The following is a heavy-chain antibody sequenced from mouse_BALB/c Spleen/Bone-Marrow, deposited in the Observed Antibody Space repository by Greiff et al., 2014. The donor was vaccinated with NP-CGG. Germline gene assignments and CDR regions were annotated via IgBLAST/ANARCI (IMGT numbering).Heavy chain of an antibody. CDR3: ARDKNYGSYWYFDV. CDR1: GFTFTDYY. J-gene: IGHJ1*01. Sequence: EVQLQQSGGGLVQPGGSLRLSCAPSGFTFTDYYMSWVRQPPGKALEWLGFIRNKANGYTTEYSASVKGRFTISRDNSQSILYLQMNTLRAEDSATYYCARDKNYGSYWYFDVWGAGTTVTVSS. V-gene: IGHV7-3*02. CDR2: IRNKANGYTT. D-gene: IGHD2-1*01.